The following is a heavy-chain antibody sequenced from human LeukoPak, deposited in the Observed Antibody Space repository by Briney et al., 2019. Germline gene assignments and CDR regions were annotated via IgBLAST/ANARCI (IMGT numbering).Heavy chain of an antibody. CDR3: ARSSESYDSSGYYSYYFDY. J-gene: IGHJ4*02. D-gene: IGHD3-22*01. CDR2: IYYSGST. V-gene: IGHV4-59*01. CDR1: GGSIRSYY. Sequence: SETLSLTCTVSGGSIRSYYWSWIRQPPGKGLEWIGYIYYSGSTNYNPSLKSRVTISVDTSKNQFSLKLSSVTAADTAVYYCARSSESYDSSGYYSYYFDYWGQGTLVTVSS.